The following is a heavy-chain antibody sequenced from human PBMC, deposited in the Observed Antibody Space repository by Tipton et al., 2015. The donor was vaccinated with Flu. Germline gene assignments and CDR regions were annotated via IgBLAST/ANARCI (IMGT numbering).Heavy chain of an antibody. V-gene: IGHV3-30*18. J-gene: IGHJ4*02. D-gene: IGHD2-15*01. CDR1: GFTFSSYG. CDR2: ISYDGSNK. CDR3: AKDLRPLGYCSGGSCYDFDY. Sequence: TASGFTFSSYGMHWVRQAPGKGLEWVAVISYDGSNKYYADSVKGRFTISRDNSKNTLYLQMNSLRAEDTAVYYCAKDLRPLGYCSGGSCYDFDYWGQGTLVTVSS.